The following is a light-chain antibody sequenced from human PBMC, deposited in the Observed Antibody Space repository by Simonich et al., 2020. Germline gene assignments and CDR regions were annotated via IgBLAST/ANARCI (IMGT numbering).Light chain of an antibody. CDR3: QQYYSTPLT. CDR2: WAS. V-gene: IGKV4-1*01. CDR1: QSVLYSTNNKNY. J-gene: IGKJ4*01. Sequence: DIVLPQSQDSLVLSLAERATINCKSSQSVLYSTNNKNYLAWYQQKPGQPPKLLIYWASTRESGVPDRFSGSGSGTDFTLTISSLQAEDVAVYYCQQYYSTPLTFGGGTKVEIK.